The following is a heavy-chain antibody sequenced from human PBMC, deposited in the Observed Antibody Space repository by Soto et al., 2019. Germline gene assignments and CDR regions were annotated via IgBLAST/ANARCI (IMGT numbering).Heavy chain of an antibody. CDR2: IYHSGST. CDR1: GGSISSGGYS. D-gene: IGHD3-22*01. J-gene: IGHJ4*02. Sequence: QLQLQESGSGLVKPSQTLSLTCAVSGGSISSGGYSWNWIRQPPGKGLEWIGYIYHSGSTSYNPSLKSRVSISVDKSKNQFSLKLSSVTAADTAVYYCARDALTGYYCEKWGRGTLVTVSS. CDR3: ARDALTGYYCEK. V-gene: IGHV4-30-2*01.